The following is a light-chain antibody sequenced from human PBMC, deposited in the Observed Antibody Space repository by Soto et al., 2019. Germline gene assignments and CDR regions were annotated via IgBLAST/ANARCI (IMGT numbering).Light chain of an antibody. CDR1: QSVSSF. V-gene: IGKV3-11*01. CDR3: QQRSNWPKT. Sequence: EIVLTQSPATLPLSPGERATLSCRASQSVSSFLAWYQQKPGQAPRLLIYDASHRATGIPARFSGSGSGTDFTLTISSLEPEDFAVYYCQQRSNWPKTFGQGTKVDIK. J-gene: IGKJ1*01. CDR2: DAS.